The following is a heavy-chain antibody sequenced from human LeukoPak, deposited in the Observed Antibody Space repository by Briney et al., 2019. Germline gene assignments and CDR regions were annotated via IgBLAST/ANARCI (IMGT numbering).Heavy chain of an antibody. J-gene: IGHJ4*02. V-gene: IGHV3-21*05. D-gene: IGHD7-27*01. CDR1: GFAFSDYS. CDR3: VRDDNWGFDY. Sequence: GGSLRLSCAASGFAFSDYSLNWVRQAPGKGLEWVANTRGSGSGMGSGNYYAGSVKGRFTISRDNAKSPLYLQMNSLRAEDTAFYYCVRDDNWGFDYWGQGALVTVSS. CDR2: TRGSGSGMGSGN.